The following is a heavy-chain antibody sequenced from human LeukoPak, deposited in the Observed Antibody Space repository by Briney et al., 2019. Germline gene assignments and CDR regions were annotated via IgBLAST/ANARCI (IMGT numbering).Heavy chain of an antibody. D-gene: IGHD3-22*01. CDR2: LYSGGNS. CDR1: GFTFSSNY. V-gene: IGHV3-53*01. Sequence: PGGSLRLSCTASGFTFSSNYMSWVRQAPGKGLEWVSILYSGGNSYYADSVKGRFTISRDNSKNTVYLQMKSLRAEDTAVYYCTTTYYYDSSGYTLDYWGQGTLVTVSS. CDR3: TTTYYYDSSGYTLDY. J-gene: IGHJ4*02.